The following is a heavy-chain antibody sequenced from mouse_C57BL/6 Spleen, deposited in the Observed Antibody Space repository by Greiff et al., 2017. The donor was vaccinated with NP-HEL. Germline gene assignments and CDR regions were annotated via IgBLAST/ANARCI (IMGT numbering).Heavy chain of an antibody. D-gene: IGHD2-5*01. CDR2: INPSNGGT. CDR1: GYTFTSYW. J-gene: IGHJ4*01. V-gene: IGHV1-53*01. Sequence: VQLQQSGTELVKPGASVKLSCKASGYTFTSYWMHWVKQRPGQGLEWIGNINPSNGGTNYNEKFKSKATLTVDKSSSTAYMQLSSLTSEDSAVYYCARSHSNRYAMDYWGQGTSVTVSS. CDR3: ARSHSNRYAMDY.